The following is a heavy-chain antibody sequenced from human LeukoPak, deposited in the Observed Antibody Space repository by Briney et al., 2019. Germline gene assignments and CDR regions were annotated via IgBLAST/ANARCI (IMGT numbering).Heavy chain of an antibody. CDR3: ARDVTIFGVERHNWFDP. CDR2: IYTSGST. CDR1: GGSISSGSYY. J-gene: IGHJ5*02. D-gene: IGHD3-3*01. Sequence: PSQTLSLTCTVSGGSISSGSYYWSWIRQPAGKGLEWIGRIYTSGSTNYNPSLKSRVTISVDTSKNQFSLKLSSVTAADTAVYYCARDVTIFGVERHNWFDPWGQGTLVTVSS. V-gene: IGHV4-61*02.